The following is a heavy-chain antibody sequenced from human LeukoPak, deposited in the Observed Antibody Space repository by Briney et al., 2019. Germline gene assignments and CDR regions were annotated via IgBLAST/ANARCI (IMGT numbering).Heavy chain of an antibody. CDR3: ARANNSSWHN. CDR2: IKPDGSAE. V-gene: IGHV3-7*01. D-gene: IGHD6-13*01. CDR1: GFTFSSNW. J-gene: IGHJ4*02. Sequence: TGGSLRLSCATSGFTFSSNWMSWVRHVPGRVLDWVANIKPDGSAEYYAASVKGRFTVSRDNAKNSLYLQMNSLRVEDTAVYYCARANNSSWHNWGQGTLVTVSS.